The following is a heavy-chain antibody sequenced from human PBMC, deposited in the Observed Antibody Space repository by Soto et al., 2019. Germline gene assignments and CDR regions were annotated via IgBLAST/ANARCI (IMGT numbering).Heavy chain of an antibody. CDR1: GGSISSYY. Sequence: SETLSLTCTVSGGSISSYYWSWIRQPPGKGLEWIGYIYYSGSTNDNPSLKIRVNISVETSKNQFSLKLSSVTVADTAVYYCARHASYSSGWKYWGQGTLVTVSS. CDR3: ARHASYSSGWKY. V-gene: IGHV4-59*08. D-gene: IGHD6-19*01. J-gene: IGHJ4*02. CDR2: IYYSGST.